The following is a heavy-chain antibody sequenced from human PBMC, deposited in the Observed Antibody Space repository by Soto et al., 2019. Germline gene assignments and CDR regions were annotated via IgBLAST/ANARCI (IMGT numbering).Heavy chain of an antibody. CDR1: GDSINSNFYY. Sequence: QLRESGPALLRPAETLSLSCTVSGDSINSNFYYWAWVRQSPGKGPEWIGSIFKSGNAYYHASVKSRITMSIDTSNNQFSLRLTSVTAADTGVYYCARHALFQPRVTEGAWLDPWGQGRLVTVSS. CDR3: ARHALFQPRVTEGAWLDP. D-gene: IGHD2-21*02. J-gene: IGHJ5*02. V-gene: IGHV4-39*01. CDR2: IFKSGNA.